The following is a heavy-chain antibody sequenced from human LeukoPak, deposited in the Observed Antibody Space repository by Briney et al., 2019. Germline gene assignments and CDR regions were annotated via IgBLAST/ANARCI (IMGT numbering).Heavy chain of an antibody. D-gene: IGHD6-25*01. CDR3: TRASSGRPFDY. V-gene: IGHV3-49*04. J-gene: IGHJ4*02. Sequence: TGRSLRLSCTASGFTFGDYAMSWVRQAPGKGLEWVGFIRSKAYGGTTEYAASVKGRFTISRDDSKSIAYLQMNSLKTEDTAVYYCTRASSGRPFDYWGQGTLVTVSS. CDR1: GFTFGDYA. CDR2: IRSKAYGGTT.